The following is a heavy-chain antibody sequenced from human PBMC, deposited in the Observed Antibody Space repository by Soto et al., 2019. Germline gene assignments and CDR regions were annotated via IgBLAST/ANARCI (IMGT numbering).Heavy chain of an antibody. CDR1: GYTFTSYA. Sequence: ASVKVSCKASGYTFTSYAMHWVRQAPGQRLEWMGWINAGNGNTKYSQKFQGRVTITRDTSASTAYMELSSLRSEDTAVYYCAREFITMVRGVITRENYYYYMDVWGKGTTVTVSS. CDR2: INAGNGNT. CDR3: AREFITMVRGVITRENYYYYMDV. V-gene: IGHV1-3*01. J-gene: IGHJ6*03. D-gene: IGHD3-10*01.